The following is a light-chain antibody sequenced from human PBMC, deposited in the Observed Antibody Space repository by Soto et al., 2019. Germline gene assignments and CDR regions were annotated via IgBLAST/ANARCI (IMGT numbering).Light chain of an antibody. Sequence: DIHMTHSPSTLSACVGDIVTITCRASQSISSWLAWYQQKPGKAPKLLIYDASSLETGVPSRFSGSGSGTEFTLTISSLQPDDFATYYCQQYYSYPWTFGQGTKVDIK. CDR3: QQYYSYPWT. J-gene: IGKJ1*01. CDR2: DAS. V-gene: IGKV1-5*01. CDR1: QSISSW.